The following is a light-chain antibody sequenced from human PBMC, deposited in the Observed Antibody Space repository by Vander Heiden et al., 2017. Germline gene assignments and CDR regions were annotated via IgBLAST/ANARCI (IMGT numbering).Light chain of an antibody. CDR3: QQYNSYPCT. Sequence: DIQMTQSPISLSASVGGRVTISCRTSQGISNYLAWCQQTRGKAPKSLIYAASSLQSGVPSKCSGSRSGTDFTRTISILQPEYVASYCCQQYNSYPCTFGQGTKLEIK. V-gene: IGKV1-16*02. CDR1: QGISNY. CDR2: AAS. J-gene: IGKJ2*02.